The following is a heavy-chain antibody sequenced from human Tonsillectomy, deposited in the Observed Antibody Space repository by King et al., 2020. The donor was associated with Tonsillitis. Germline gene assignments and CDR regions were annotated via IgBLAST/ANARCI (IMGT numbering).Heavy chain of an antibody. CDR3: TRRKGPAAGSTNFDY. D-gene: IGHD6-13*01. CDR1: GFTFSDSA. Sequence: VQLVESGGGLVQPGGSLKLSCAASGFTFSDSAIHWVRQASGKGLEWVGRIRSKAHNYATVYAASGRGRLTISRDDSNNTAYLQMNSLKTEDTALYFCTRRKGPAAGSTNFDYWGQGTLVTVSS. CDR2: IRSKAHNYAT. V-gene: IGHV3-73*01. J-gene: IGHJ4*02.